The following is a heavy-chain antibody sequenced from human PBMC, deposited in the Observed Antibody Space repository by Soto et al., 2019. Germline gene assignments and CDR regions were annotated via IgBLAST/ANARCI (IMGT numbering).Heavy chain of an antibody. V-gene: IGHV1-69*13. Sequence: SVKVSCKASGGTFSSYAISWVRQAPGQGLEWMGGIIPIFGTANYAQKFQGRVTITADESTSTAYMELSSLRSEDTAVCYCARDLNWVDSSGYYARFDYWGQGTLVTVSS. D-gene: IGHD3-22*01. CDR2: IIPIFGTA. J-gene: IGHJ4*02. CDR3: ARDLNWVDSSGYYARFDY. CDR1: GGTFSSYA.